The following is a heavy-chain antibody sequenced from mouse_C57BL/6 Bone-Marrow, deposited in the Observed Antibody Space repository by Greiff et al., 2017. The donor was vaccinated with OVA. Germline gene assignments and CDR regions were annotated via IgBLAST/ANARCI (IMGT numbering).Heavy chain of an antibody. CDR3: TSYGNFDY. V-gene: IGHV14-4*01. Sequence: VQLQQSGAELVRPGASVKLSCTASGFNIKDDYMHWVKQRPEQGLEWIGWIDPENGDTEYASKFQGKATITAYTSSNTAYLQRISLTSEDTAVYYCTSYGNFDYWGQGTTLTVSS. CDR1: GFNIKDDY. J-gene: IGHJ2*01. D-gene: IGHD2-1*01. CDR2: IDPENGDT.